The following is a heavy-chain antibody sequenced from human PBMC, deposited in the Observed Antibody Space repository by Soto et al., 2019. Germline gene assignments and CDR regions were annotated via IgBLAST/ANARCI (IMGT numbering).Heavy chain of an antibody. Sequence: SVKVSCKASGGTFSSYAISWVRQAPGQGLEWMGGIIPIFGTANYAQKFQGRVTITADESTSTAYMELSSLRSEDTAVYYCASDDSSGSLFDYWGQGTLVTVSS. CDR1: GGTFSSYA. CDR2: IIPIFGTA. J-gene: IGHJ4*02. CDR3: ASDDSSGSLFDY. V-gene: IGHV1-69*13. D-gene: IGHD3-22*01.